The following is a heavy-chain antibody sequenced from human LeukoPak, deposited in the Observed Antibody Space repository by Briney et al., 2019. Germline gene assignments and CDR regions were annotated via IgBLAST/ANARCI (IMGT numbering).Heavy chain of an antibody. CDR3: ARRRGDFWSDYYAFDY. J-gene: IGHJ4*02. V-gene: IGHV4-59*08. Sequence: KPSETLSLTCTVSGGSISSYYWSWIRQPPGKGLEWIGYIYYSGSTNYNPSLTSRVTISLDTSKNQFSLKLSSVTAADTAVYYCARRRGDFWSDYYAFDYWGQGTLVTNSS. D-gene: IGHD3-3*01. CDR1: GGSISSYY. CDR2: IYYSGST.